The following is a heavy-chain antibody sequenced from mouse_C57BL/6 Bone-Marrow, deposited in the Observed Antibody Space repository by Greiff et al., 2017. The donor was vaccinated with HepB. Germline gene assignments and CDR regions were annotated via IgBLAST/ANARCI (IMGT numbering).Heavy chain of an antibody. CDR2: IYPRSGNT. Sequence: QVQLKQSGAELARPGASVKLSCKASGYTFTSYGISWVKQRTGQGLEWIGEIYPRSGNTYYNEKFKGKATLTADKSSSTAYMELRSLTSEDSAVYFCARPYGNYYWYFDVWGTGTTVTVSS. V-gene: IGHV1-81*01. D-gene: IGHD2-1*01. J-gene: IGHJ1*03. CDR3: ARPYGNYYWYFDV. CDR1: GYTFTSYG.